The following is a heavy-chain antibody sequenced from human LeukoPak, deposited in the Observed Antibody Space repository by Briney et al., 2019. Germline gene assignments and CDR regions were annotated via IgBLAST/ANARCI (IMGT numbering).Heavy chain of an antibody. Sequence: SGGSLRLSRATSGFTFRNYAMSWVRQAPGKGLEWVSGISVSGGSTYYADSVKGRVTISRDNSKNTVYLQMNSLRAEDTAVYYCAKGSYYYDSSGYRHFDYWGQGTLVTVSS. J-gene: IGHJ4*02. CDR3: AKGSYYYDSSGYRHFDY. CDR1: GFTFRNYA. V-gene: IGHV3-23*01. CDR2: ISVSGGST. D-gene: IGHD3-22*01.